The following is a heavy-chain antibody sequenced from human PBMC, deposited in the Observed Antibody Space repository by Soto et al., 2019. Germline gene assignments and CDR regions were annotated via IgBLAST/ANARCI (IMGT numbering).Heavy chain of an antibody. D-gene: IGHD1-1*01. V-gene: IGHV3-48*01. CDR3: ARGHQRIDY. J-gene: IGHJ4*02. CDR2: ISSSSSTI. Sequence: EVPLVESGGGLVQPGGSLRLSCAASGFTFSSYSMNWVRQAPGKGLEWVSYISSSSSTIYYADSVKGRFSISRDNAKNSLYLQMNSLRAEDTAVYYCARGHQRIDYWGQGTLVTVSS. CDR1: GFTFSSYS.